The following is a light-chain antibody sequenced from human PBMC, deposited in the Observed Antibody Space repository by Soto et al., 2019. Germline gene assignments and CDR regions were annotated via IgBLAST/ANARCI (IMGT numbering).Light chain of an antibody. CDR3: CSYAGSDTMI. V-gene: IGLV2-23*01. Sequence: QSVLTQPASVSGSPGQSITISCTGTSGDIGSYNRVSWYQQHPGEAPKLMIYEGTKRPSGVSNRFSGSKSANTASLTISGLQPEDAADYYCCSYAGSDTMIFGGGTKLTVL. CDR1: SGDIGSYNR. CDR2: EGT. J-gene: IGLJ2*01.